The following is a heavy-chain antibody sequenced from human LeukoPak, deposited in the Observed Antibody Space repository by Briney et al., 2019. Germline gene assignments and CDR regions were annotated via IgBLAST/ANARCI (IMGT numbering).Heavy chain of an antibody. Sequence: SETLSLTCTVSGGSISSGGYYWTWIRQHPGKGLEWIGYIDYSGSTYYNPSLKGRVIISVDTSKNQFSLKLSSVTAADTAVYYCARAEGSSGRRIFDYWGQGTLVTVSS. CDR3: ARAEGSSGRRIFDY. D-gene: IGHD6-19*01. V-gene: IGHV4-31*03. J-gene: IGHJ4*02. CDR2: IDYSGST. CDR1: GGSISSGGYY.